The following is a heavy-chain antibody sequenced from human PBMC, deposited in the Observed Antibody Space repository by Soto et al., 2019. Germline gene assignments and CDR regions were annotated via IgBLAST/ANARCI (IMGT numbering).Heavy chain of an antibody. CDR3: VRVGAVATNGGYFDY. Sequence: XGTLSLTCKVSGGSISGYYWSWIRQSAGKGLEWIGRIHYSGTTAYSPSLRSRLTMSVDTSKNEFSLKVTSVTAADTAVYYCVRVGAVATNGGYFDYWGQGALVTVSS. CDR2: IHYSGTT. D-gene: IGHD6-19*01. J-gene: IGHJ4*02. CDR1: GGSISGYY. V-gene: IGHV4-4*07.